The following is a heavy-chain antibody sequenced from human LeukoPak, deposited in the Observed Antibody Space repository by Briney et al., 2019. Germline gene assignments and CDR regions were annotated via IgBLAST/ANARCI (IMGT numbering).Heavy chain of an antibody. D-gene: IGHD6-19*01. J-gene: IGHJ4*02. CDR2: ISYDGSNK. CDR1: GFTFSSYA. CDR3: ARVGSSGWYLIDY. Sequence: PGGSLRLSCAASGFTFSSYAMHWVRQAPGKGLEWVAVISYDGSNKYYADSVKGRFTISRDNSKNTLYLQMNSLRAEDTAVYYCARVGSSGWYLIDYWGQGTLVTVSS. V-gene: IGHV3-30*04.